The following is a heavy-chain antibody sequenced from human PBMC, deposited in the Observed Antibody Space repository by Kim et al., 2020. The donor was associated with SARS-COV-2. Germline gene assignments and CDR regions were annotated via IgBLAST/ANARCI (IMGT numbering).Heavy chain of an antibody. Sequence: SQTLSLTCVISGDSVSSNSAAWSWIRQSPSRGLEWLGRTYYRSKWNNDYALSVKSRITINPDTSKNQFSLQLNSVTPEDTAVYYCARVCVSTSCSRAFDYWGQGTLVTVSS. CDR3: ARVCVSTSCSRAFDY. CDR2: TYYRSKWNN. J-gene: IGHJ4*02. D-gene: IGHD2-2*01. CDR1: GDSVSSNSAA. V-gene: IGHV6-1*01.